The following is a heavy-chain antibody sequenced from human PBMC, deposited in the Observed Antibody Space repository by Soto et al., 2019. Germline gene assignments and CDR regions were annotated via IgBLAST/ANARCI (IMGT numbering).Heavy chain of an antibody. D-gene: IGHD2-2*01. CDR3: ARDSEGYCSSTSCYEGAFDY. Sequence: EVQLVESGGGLVQPGGSLRLSCAASGFTFSSYSMNWVRQAPGKGLEWVSYISSSSSTIYYADSVKGRFTISRDNAKNSLYLQMNSQRAEDTAVYYCARDSEGYCSSTSCYEGAFDYWGQGTLVTVSS. V-gene: IGHV3-48*01. CDR2: ISSSSSTI. J-gene: IGHJ4*02. CDR1: GFTFSSYS.